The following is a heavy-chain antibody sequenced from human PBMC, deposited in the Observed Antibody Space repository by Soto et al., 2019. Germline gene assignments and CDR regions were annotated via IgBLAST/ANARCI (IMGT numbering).Heavy chain of an antibody. V-gene: IGHV3-15*01. CDR1: GFTFSNAW. CDR3: TTRTNWGSMRRGWFDP. CDR2: IKSKTDGGTT. Sequence: GGSLRLSCAASGFTFSNAWMSWVRQAPGKGLEWVGSIKSKTDGGTTDYAAPVKGRFTISRDDSKNTLYLQMNSLKTEDTAVYYCTTRTNWGSMRRGWFDPWGQGTLVTVSS. D-gene: IGHD7-27*01. J-gene: IGHJ5*02.